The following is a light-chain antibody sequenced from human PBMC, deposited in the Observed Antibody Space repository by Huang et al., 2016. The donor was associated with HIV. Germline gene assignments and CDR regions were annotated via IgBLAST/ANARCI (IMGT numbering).Light chain of an antibody. V-gene: IGKV3-20*01. J-gene: IGKJ4*01. CDR3: QQSRA. CDR2: DAS. CDR1: QSVTSG. Sequence: EIVLTQSPGTLSLSPGERATLSCRASQSVTSGLVWYQQRPGQAPRRLIYDASSRATGIPDRFRGSGSGTDFTLTISRLEPEDFAVYYCQQSRAFGGGTKVEIK.